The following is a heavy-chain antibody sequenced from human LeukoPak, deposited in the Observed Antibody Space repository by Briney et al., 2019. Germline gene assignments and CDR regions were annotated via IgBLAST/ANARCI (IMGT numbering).Heavy chain of an antibody. Sequence: ASETLSLTCSVSGGSISSSNWWRWVRQPPGKGLEWVGEIYQSGSTNYTPTLKSRVTMSVDKSRNQFSLSLTSVTAADTAVYYCARDRVAAVGTSVDWGHGTLVTVSS. J-gene: IGHJ1*01. CDR1: GGSISSSNW. CDR3: ARDRVAAVGTSVD. D-gene: IGHD6-13*01. V-gene: IGHV4-4*02. CDR2: IYQSGST.